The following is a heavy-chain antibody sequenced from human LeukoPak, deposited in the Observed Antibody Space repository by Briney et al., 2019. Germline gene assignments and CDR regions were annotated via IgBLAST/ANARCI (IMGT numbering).Heavy chain of an antibody. CDR3: AKGVGTSYHYHMDV. CDR2: ISWNSYDI. V-gene: IGHV3-9*03. Sequence: GGSLRLSCAASGFTFDEYAMHWVRQPPGKGLEWVSGISWNSYDIGYADSVKGRFTISRDNAKNSLYLQMNSLRAEDMALYYCAKGVGTSYHYHMDVWGKGTTVTVSS. CDR1: GFTFDEYA. J-gene: IGHJ6*03. D-gene: IGHD1-26*01.